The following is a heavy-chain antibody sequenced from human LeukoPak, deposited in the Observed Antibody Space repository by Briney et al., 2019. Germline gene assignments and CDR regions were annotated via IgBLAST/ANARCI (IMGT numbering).Heavy chain of an antibody. CDR3: AREVDGGFDP. Sequence: GGSLRLSCAASGFTLSFYTMHWVRQAPGKGPESVSAISTNGDSTYYVNSVKGRFTISRDNPKKTLYLQMGSLRVEDMAVYYCAREVDGGFDPWGQGTLVTVSS. D-gene: IGHD3-16*01. J-gene: IGHJ5*02. CDR2: ISTNGDST. CDR1: GFTLSFYT. V-gene: IGHV3-64*01.